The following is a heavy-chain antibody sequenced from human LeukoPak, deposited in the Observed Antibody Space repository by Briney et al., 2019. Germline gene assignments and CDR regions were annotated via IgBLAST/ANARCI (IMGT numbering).Heavy chain of an antibody. Sequence: ASVKVSCGASGYIFTAYYMHWVRQAPGQGLEWMGWINPNSGDTKYAQKFQGRVTMTRDTSTSTADLELKSLIYDDTAVYYCARAEAIDYWGQGTLVTVSS. CDR1: GYIFTAYY. CDR2: INPNSGDT. V-gene: IGHV1-2*02. J-gene: IGHJ4*02. CDR3: ARAEAIDY.